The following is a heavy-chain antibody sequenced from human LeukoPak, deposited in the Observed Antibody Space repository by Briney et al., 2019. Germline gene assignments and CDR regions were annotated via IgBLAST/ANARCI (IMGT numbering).Heavy chain of an antibody. CDR3: ARGRRYCSSTSCYGWFDP. V-gene: IGHV1-8*01. D-gene: IGHD2-2*01. CDR1: GYTFTNYD. Sequence: ASVKVSCKASGYTFTNYDIHWVRQATGQGLEWMGWMNPNSGNTGYAQKFQGRVTMTRNTSISTAYMELSSLRSEDMAVYYCARGRRYCSSTSCYGWFDPWGQGTLVTVSS. J-gene: IGHJ5*02. CDR2: MNPNSGNT.